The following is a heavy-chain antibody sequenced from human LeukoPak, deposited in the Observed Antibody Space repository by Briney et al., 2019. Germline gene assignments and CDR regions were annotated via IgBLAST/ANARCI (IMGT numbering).Heavy chain of an antibody. CDR3: ARGKGGYYYYYGMDV. CDR1: GGSISSGGYY. CDR2: IYYSGST. Sequence: SQTLSLTCTVSGGSISSGGYYWSWIRQHPGKGLEWIGYIYYSGSTYYNPSLKSRVTISVDTSKNQFSLKLSSVTAADTAVYYCARGKGGYYYYYGMDVWGQGTTVTVSS. V-gene: IGHV4-31*03. J-gene: IGHJ6*02.